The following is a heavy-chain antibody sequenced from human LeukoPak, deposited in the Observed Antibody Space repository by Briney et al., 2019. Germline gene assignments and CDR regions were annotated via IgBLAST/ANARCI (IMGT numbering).Heavy chain of an antibody. D-gene: IGHD3-10*02. J-gene: IGHJ6*04. CDR1: GGSIITNDYW. CDR2: ISSSGSTI. V-gene: IGHV3-11*04. CDR3: AELGITMIGGV. Sequence: LSLTCVVSGGSIITNDYWWGWIRQPPGKGLEWVSYISSSGSTIYYADSVKGRFTISRDNAKNSLYLQMNSLRAEDTAVYYCAELGITMIGGVWGKGTTVTISS.